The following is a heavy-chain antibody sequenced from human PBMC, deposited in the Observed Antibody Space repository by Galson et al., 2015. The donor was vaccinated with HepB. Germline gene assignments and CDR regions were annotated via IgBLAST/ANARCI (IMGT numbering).Heavy chain of an antibody. CDR2: IWSDGSNT. J-gene: IGHJ5*02. D-gene: IGHD4-17*01. Sequence: SLRLSCAASGFTFSNYGIHWVRQAPGKGLEWVAVIWSDGSNTFYADSVKGRFTISRDNSKNTLYLQMNSLRAEDTAVYYCARCLYGDYNWFDPWGQGTLVTVSS. V-gene: IGHV3-33*01. CDR3: ARCLYGDYNWFDP. CDR1: GFTFSNYG.